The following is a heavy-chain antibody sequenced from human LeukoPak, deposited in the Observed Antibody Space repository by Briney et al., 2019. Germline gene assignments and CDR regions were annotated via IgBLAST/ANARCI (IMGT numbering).Heavy chain of an antibody. V-gene: IGHV3-48*03. Sequence: GGSLRLSCAASGFTFSSYEMKWVRQAPGKGLEWVSYISSSGSTIYYADSVKGRFTISRDNGKNSLYLQMNSLRAEDTAVYYCARDRSNAFDIWGQGTMVTVSS. CDR1: GFTFSSYE. CDR2: ISSSGSTI. CDR3: ARDRSNAFDI. J-gene: IGHJ3*02.